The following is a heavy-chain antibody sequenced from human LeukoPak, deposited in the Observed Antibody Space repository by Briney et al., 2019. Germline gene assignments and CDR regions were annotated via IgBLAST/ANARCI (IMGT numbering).Heavy chain of an antibody. CDR2: ISGSGGTT. CDR3: AKDNQYYYETSNYYYFDN. D-gene: IGHD3-22*01. Sequence: GGSLRLSCAASGFTFSTYAMSWVRQAPGKVLEWVSAISGSGGTTYYADSVKGRFTISRDNSKNALYLQMNSLRADDTAVYYCAKDNQYYYETSNYYYFDNWGQGTLVTVSS. J-gene: IGHJ4*02. V-gene: IGHV3-23*01. CDR1: GFTFSTYA.